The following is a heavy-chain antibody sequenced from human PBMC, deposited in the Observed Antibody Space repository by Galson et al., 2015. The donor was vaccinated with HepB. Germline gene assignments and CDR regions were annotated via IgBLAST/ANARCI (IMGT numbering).Heavy chain of an antibody. V-gene: IGHV5-51*01. CDR2: IYPGDSEI. Sequence: QSGAEVKKPGESLKISCKGSGYSFTSYWIGWVRQKPGKGLECMGIIYPGDSEIRSSPSFQSQVTMSVDKSITTAYLQWSSLKAADTAMYYRARLGHEHYNYYGMDVWGQGTTVTVSS. J-gene: IGHJ6*02. CDR3: ARLGHEHYNYYGMDV. D-gene: IGHD3-16*01. CDR1: GYSFTSYW.